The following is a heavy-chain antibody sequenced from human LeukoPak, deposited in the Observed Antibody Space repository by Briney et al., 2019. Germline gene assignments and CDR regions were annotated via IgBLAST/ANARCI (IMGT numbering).Heavy chain of an antibody. V-gene: IGHV1-24*01. CDR1: GYTLTELS. CDR3: ATVACSSTSCYKAFDY. CDR2: FEPEDGET. J-gene: IGHJ4*02. D-gene: IGHD2-2*02. Sequence: ASVKVSCKVSGYTLTELSMHWVRQAPGKGLEWMGGFEPEDGETIYAQKFQGRVTMTEDTSTDTAYMELSSLRSEDTAVYYCATVACSSTSCYKAFDYWGQGTLVTVSS.